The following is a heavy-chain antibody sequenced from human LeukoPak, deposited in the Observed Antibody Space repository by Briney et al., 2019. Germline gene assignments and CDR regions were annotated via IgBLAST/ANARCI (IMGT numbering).Heavy chain of an antibody. Sequence: PSETLSLTCAVYGGSFSGYYWSWIRQPPGEGLEWIGEINHSGSTNYNPSLKSRVTISVDTSKNQFSLKLSSVTAADTAVYYCARGRRQWLRAFDIWGQGTMVTVSS. D-gene: IGHD6-19*01. CDR3: ARGRRQWLRAFDI. CDR2: INHSGST. CDR1: GGSFSGYY. J-gene: IGHJ3*02. V-gene: IGHV4-34*01.